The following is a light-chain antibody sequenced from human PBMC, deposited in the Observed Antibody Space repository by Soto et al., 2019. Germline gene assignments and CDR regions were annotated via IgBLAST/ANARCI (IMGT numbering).Light chain of an antibody. Sequence: DIQMTQSHSTLSASVGDRVTITCRSSQSISSWLAWYQQKPGKAPKLLVYDASSLESGVPSRFSGSGSGTEFTLTISSLQPDDFATYYCQQYNTYSTFGQGTKV. CDR3: QQYNTYST. CDR1: QSISSW. CDR2: DAS. J-gene: IGKJ1*01. V-gene: IGKV1-5*01.